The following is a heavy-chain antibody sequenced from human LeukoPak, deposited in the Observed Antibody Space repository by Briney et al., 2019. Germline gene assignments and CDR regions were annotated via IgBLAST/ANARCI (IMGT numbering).Heavy chain of an antibody. CDR3: ARDRSDYGDYIFDY. CDR1: GFTFSSYS. D-gene: IGHD4-17*01. V-gene: IGHV3-21*01. CDR2: ISSSSSYI. J-gene: IGHJ4*02. Sequence: PGGSLRLSCAASGFTFSSYSMNWVRQAPGKGLEWVSSISSSSSYIYYADSVKGRFTISRDNAKNSLYLQMNSLRAEDTAVYYCARDRSDYGDYIFDYWGQGTLVTVSS.